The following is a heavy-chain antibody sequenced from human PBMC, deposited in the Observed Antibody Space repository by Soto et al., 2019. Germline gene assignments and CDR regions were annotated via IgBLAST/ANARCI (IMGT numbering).Heavy chain of an antibody. CDR1: GGSISSGGYY. J-gene: IGHJ5*02. CDR3: ARDRVNYYGSGSYVDP. CDR2: IYYSGST. V-gene: IGHV4-31*03. D-gene: IGHD3-10*01. Sequence: QVQLQESGPGLVKPSQTVSLTCTVSGGSISSGGYYWSWIRQHPGKGLEWIGYIYYSGSTYYNPSLKSRVTISVDTSKNQFSLKLSSVTAADTAVYYCARDRVNYYGSGSYVDPWGQGTLVTVSS.